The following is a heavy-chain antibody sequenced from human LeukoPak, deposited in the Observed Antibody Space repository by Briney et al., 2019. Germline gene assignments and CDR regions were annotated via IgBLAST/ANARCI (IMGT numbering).Heavy chain of an antibody. D-gene: IGHD6-13*01. Sequence: GGSLRLSCAASGFTFSNYSMNWVRQAPGKGLEWVAFMPYDGSNKYYADSVKGRFTISRDNSKNTLYLQMNSLRAEDTAVYYCAKDYPTYSSRTLDYWGQGTLVTVSS. J-gene: IGHJ4*02. CDR3: AKDYPTYSSRTLDY. CDR2: MPYDGSNK. V-gene: IGHV3-30*02. CDR1: GFTFSNYS.